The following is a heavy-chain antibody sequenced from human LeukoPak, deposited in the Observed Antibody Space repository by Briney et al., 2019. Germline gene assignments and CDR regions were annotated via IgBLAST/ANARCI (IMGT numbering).Heavy chain of an antibody. CDR3: ARDLLSELPPTKLYWFDP. J-gene: IGHJ5*02. CDR1: GGTFISYA. CDR2: IIPILGIA. V-gene: IGHV1-69*04. Sequence: ASVKVSCKASGGTFISYAISSGRQAPGHGLEWMGRIIPILGIANYAQKFQGRVTITAHKSTSTAYMELSSLRSEDTAVYYCARDLLSELPPTKLYWFDPWGQGTLVTVSS. D-gene: IGHD2-15*01.